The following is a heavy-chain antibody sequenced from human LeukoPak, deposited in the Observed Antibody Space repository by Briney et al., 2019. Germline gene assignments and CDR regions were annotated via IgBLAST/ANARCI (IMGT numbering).Heavy chain of an antibody. CDR3: ARGSMGVFSS. CDR2: INHSGST. D-gene: IGHD2-15*01. V-gene: IGHV4-34*01. Sequence: LETLSLTCAVYGGSFSGYYWSWIRQPPGKGLEWIGEINHSGSTDYNPSLKSRVTISVDTSKNQFSLKLSSVTAADTAVYYCARGSMGVFSSWGQGTLVTVSS. J-gene: IGHJ5*02. CDR1: GGSFSGYY.